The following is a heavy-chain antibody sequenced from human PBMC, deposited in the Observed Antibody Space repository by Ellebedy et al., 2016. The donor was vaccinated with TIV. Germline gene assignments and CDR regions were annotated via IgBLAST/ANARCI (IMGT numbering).Heavy chain of an antibody. D-gene: IGHD3-22*01. Sequence: GESLKISCAASGFTFSSYAMSWVRQAPGKGLEWVSTISNTGSRTYYADSVEGRFIISRDNSKKTQYLQMNSLRAEDTAVYYCAKGRGGGSDSSAPRYYFDYWGLGTLVTVSS. V-gene: IGHV3-23*01. CDR3: AKGRGGGSDSSAPRYYFDY. CDR1: GFTFSSYA. CDR2: ISNTGSRT. J-gene: IGHJ4*02.